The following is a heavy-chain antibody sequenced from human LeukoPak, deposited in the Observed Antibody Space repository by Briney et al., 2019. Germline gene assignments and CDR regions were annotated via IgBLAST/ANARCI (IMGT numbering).Heavy chain of an antibody. J-gene: IGHJ3*02. CDR2: IYSGGST. CDR1: GFTFSSYW. Sequence: PGGSLRLSCAASGFTFSSYWMSWVRQAPGKGLEWVSVIYSGGSTYYADSVKGRFTISRDNSKNTLYLQMNSLRAEDTAVYYCARASNYYDSSGYWAPGPSVPNAFDIWGQGTMVTVSS. CDR3: ARASNYYDSSGYWAPGPSVPNAFDI. D-gene: IGHD3-22*01. V-gene: IGHV3-66*01.